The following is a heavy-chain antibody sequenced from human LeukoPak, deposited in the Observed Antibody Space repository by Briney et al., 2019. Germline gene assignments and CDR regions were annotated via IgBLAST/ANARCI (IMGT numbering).Heavy chain of an antibody. CDR1: GYTFTSYG. CDR3: ARSSSSWHIRYFQH. D-gene: IGHD6-13*01. V-gene: IGHV1-18*01. J-gene: IGHJ1*01. CDR2: ISAYNGNT. Sequence: ASVKVSXKASGYTFTSYGISWVRQAPGQGLEWMGWISAYNGNTNYAQKLQGRVTMTTDTSTSTAYMELRSLRSDDTAVYYCARSSSSWHIRYFQHWGQGTLATVSS.